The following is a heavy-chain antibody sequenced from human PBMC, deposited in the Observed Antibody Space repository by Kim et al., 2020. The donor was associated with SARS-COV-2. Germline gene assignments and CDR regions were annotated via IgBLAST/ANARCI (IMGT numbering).Heavy chain of an antibody. CDR3: AREVGAKTYYYYGMDV. D-gene: IGHD1-26*01. CDR2: ISYDGTEK. V-gene: IGHV3-30*04. Sequence: GSLRLSCAASGFTLSSYAIHWVRQAPGKGLEWVALISYDGTEKYYADSVKGRFTISRDNSKNTLYLQMSSLRAEDTAVYYCAREVGAKTYYYYGMDVWGQGTTGTVSS. CDR1: GFTLSSYA. J-gene: IGHJ6*02.